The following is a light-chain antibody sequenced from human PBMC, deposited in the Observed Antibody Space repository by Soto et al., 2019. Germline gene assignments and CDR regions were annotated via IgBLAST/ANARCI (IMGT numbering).Light chain of an antibody. J-gene: IGKJ2*01. CDR2: GAS. CDR3: QQYGRSPFT. CDR1: QRITNNF. Sequence: EIVLTQSPVTLSLSPGERATLSCRASQRITNNFLAWFQQKAGLAPRLLIYGASTRASGVPDRFSGGGSGTDFVLTISQLEPEDFAVYYCQQYGRSPFTFGQGTKLQIK. V-gene: IGKV3-20*01.